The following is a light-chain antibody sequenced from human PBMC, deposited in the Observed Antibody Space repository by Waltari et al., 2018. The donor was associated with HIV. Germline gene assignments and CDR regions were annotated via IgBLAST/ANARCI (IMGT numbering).Light chain of an antibody. Sequence: QSVLTQPPSVSGAPGQRVTIYCTGSSSNIGAGYDVHWYQQLPGPAPKLLIYGNSNRPSGVPDRFSGSKSGTSASLAITGLQAEDEADYYCQSYDSSLSGVVFGGGTKLTVL. CDR1: SSNIGAGYD. CDR3: QSYDSSLSGVV. J-gene: IGLJ2*01. CDR2: GNS. V-gene: IGLV1-40*01.